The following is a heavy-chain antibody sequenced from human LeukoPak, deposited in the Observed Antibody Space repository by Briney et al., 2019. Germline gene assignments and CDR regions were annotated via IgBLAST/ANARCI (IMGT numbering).Heavy chain of an antibody. V-gene: IGHV1-69*05. CDR1: GGTFSSYA. D-gene: IGHD6-13*01. CDR2: IIRIFGTT. J-gene: IGHJ5*02. Sequence: GASVKVSCKASGGTFSSYAISWVRQTPGQGLEWMGGIIRIFGTTNYTQKFQGRVTITTDESTSTAYMELSSLRSEHTAVYYCAIPGYSSSWYLFDPWGQGTLFPVSS. CDR3: AIPGYSSSWYLFDP.